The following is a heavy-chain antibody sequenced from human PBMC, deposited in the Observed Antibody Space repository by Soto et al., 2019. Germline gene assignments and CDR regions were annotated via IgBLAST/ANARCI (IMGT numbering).Heavy chain of an antibody. CDR1: GGTFSSYA. D-gene: IGHD3-3*01. V-gene: IGHV1-69*06. CDR2: IIPIVTTP. J-gene: IGHJ6*02. Sequence: QVRLVQSGAEVKKPGSSVKVSCEASGGTFSSYAVTWVRQAPGQGLEWMGGIIPIVTTPNYAQKFQGRLTISADKSTRTFYMELSSLRSEATGVYYWARVGYNFGSRYHYSGMDVWGQVTTVMVSS. CDR3: ARVGYNFGSRYHYSGMDV.